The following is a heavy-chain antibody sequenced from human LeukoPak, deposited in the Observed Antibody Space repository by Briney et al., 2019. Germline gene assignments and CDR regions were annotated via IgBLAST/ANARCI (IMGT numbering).Heavy chain of an antibody. Sequence: SETLSLTCTVSGGSVSSGSYYWSWIRQPPGKGLECIGYIYYSGSTNYNPSLKSRVTISVDTSKNQFSLKLSSVTAADTAVYYCARDADSSGWSTFDYWGQGTLVTVSS. CDR3: ARDADSSGWSTFDY. CDR2: IYYSGST. CDR1: GGSVSSGSYY. J-gene: IGHJ4*02. V-gene: IGHV4-61*01. D-gene: IGHD6-19*01.